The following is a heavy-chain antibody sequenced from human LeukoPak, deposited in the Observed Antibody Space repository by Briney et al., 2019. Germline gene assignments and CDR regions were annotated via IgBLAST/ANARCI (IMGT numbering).Heavy chain of an antibody. V-gene: IGHV3-7*01. CDR1: GFTFSSYW. CDR2: IKQDGSEK. J-gene: IGHJ5*02. CDR3: ARDTCFDP. Sequence: PGGSLRLSCADSGFTFSSYWMSWVRQAPGKGLEWVANIKQDGSEKYYVDSVKGRFTISRDNAKNSLYLQMNSLRAEDTAVYYCARDTCFDPWGQGTLVSVSS.